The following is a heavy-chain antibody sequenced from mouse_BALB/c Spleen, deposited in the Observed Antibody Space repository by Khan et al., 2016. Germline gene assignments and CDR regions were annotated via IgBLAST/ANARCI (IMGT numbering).Heavy chain of an antibody. CDR2: ISHSGDS. J-gene: IGHJ3*01. D-gene: IGHD1-2*01. V-gene: IGHV3-8*02. Sequence: EVQLVESGPSLAKPSQTLSLTCSVTGDSITSGHWNWIRKFPGNKFDFMGYISHSGDSYSNPSLNSRIFITRDTSKNQYYLQLNSVTTEDTATYDCATWDYYGSAFAYWGQGTLVTVSA. CDR3: ATWDYYGSAFAY. CDR1: GDSITSGH.